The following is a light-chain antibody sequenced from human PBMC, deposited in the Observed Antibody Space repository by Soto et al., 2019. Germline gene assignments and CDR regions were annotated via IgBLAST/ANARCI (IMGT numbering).Light chain of an antibody. CDR1: SSDLGGYNY. V-gene: IGLV2-14*01. CDR3: SSYTTSNEVV. Sequence: QSVLTQPASVSGSPGQSITISCTGTSSDLGGYNYVSWYQQHPGKAPKLMIYEVGNRPSGVSNRFSGAKSDNTASLTISGLQAEDEAAYYCSSYTTSNEVVFGGGTKLTVL. CDR2: EVG. J-gene: IGLJ2*01.